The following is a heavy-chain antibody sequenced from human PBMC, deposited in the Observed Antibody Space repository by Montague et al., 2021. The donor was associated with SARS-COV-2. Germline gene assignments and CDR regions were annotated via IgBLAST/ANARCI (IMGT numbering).Heavy chain of an antibody. CDR3: ARYGSYFEH. V-gene: IGHV4-59*03. D-gene: IGHD1-26*01. Sequence: SETLSLTCTVSGGSIRSYYWSWIRQTPGKGLEWIGYIYYDGSTNXNPSLKSRVTMSVDSSKNQFSLRLSSVAAADTAVYYCARYGSYFEHWGQGTLVTVSS. J-gene: IGHJ4*02. CDR1: GGSIRSYY. CDR2: IYYDGST.